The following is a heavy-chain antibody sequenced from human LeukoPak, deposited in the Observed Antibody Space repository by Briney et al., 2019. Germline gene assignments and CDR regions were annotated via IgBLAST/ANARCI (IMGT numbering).Heavy chain of an antibody. J-gene: IGHJ4*02. CDR2: ISGSGDST. CDR3: AKVATKGNYYDSSGYSLDY. CDR1: GFTFSSYA. Sequence: GGSLRLSCAASGFTFSSYAMSWVRQAPGKGLEWVSHISGSGDSTYYADFVKGRFTISRDNSKNTLYLQMNSLRAEDTAVFYCAKVATKGNYYDSSGYSLDYWGQGTLVTVSS. D-gene: IGHD3-22*01. V-gene: IGHV3-23*01.